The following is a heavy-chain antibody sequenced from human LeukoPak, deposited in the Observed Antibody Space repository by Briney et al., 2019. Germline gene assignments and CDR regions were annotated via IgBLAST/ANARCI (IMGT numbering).Heavy chain of an antibody. CDR3: AKDTRKAVAGMFDY. Sequence: GGSLRLSCAASGFTFSSYSMNWVRQAPGKGLEWVSSISSSSSYIYYADSVKGRFTISRDNSKNTLYLQMNSLRAEDTAVYYCAKDTRKAVAGMFDYWGQGTLVTVSS. J-gene: IGHJ4*02. V-gene: IGHV3-21*04. CDR2: ISSSSSYI. D-gene: IGHD6-19*01. CDR1: GFTFSSYS.